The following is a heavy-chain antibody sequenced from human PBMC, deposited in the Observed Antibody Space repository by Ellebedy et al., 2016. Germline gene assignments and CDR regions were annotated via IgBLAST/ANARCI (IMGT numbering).Heavy chain of an antibody. V-gene: IGHV3-30-3*01. Sequence: GESLKISCAASGFTFSSYAMHWVRQAPGKGLEWVAVISYDGSNKYYADSVKGRFTISRDNSKNTLYLQMNSLRAEDTAVYYCARDPDSYGDYFGFDYWGQGTLVTVSS. J-gene: IGHJ4*02. CDR1: GFTFSSYA. CDR3: ARDPDSYGDYFGFDY. D-gene: IGHD4-17*01. CDR2: ISYDGSNK.